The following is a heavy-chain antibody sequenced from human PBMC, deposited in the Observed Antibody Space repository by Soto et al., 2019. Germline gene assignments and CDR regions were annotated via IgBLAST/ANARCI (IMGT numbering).Heavy chain of an antibody. Sequence: QVQLQESGPGLVKPSETLSLTCTVSGGSISTYYWSWIRQPPGKGLEWIVYIYYSGSTNYNPSLKSRVTISLDTSKNQFALTLSSVTAADTAVYYCARDRLANWFDPWGQGPLVTVSS. J-gene: IGHJ5*02. D-gene: IGHD3-9*01. CDR1: GGSISTYY. CDR3: ARDRLANWFDP. V-gene: IGHV4-59*01. CDR2: IYYSGST.